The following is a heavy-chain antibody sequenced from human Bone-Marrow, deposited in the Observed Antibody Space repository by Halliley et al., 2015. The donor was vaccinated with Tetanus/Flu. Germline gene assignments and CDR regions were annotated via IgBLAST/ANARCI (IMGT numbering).Heavy chain of an antibody. CDR3: ARNGNYGFDP. V-gene: IGHV4-4*02. D-gene: IGHD1-7*01. J-gene: IGHJ5*02. Sequence: IGEIFHGGKTNYNSSLKTRLTISMDEAKNQLSLKLTSVNVADTAMYYCARNGNYGFDPWGQGTLVIASS. CDR2: IFHGGKT.